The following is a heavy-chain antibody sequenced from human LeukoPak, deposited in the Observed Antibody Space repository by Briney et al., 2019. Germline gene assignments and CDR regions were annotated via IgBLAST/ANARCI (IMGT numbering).Heavy chain of an antibody. V-gene: IGHV1-46*01. Sequence: ASVKVCCKASGYTFTSYYMHWVRQAPGQGLEWMGIINPSGGSTSYAQKFQGRVTMTRDTSTSTVYMELSSLRSEDTAVYYCAREGGDYYDSSGPDAFDIWGQGTMVTVSS. D-gene: IGHD3-22*01. CDR3: AREGGDYYDSSGPDAFDI. CDR2: INPSGGST. CDR1: GYTFTSYY. J-gene: IGHJ3*02.